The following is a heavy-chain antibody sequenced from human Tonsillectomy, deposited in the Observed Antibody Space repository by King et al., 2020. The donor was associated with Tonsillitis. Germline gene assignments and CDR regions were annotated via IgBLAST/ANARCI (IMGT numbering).Heavy chain of an antibody. Sequence: VQLVESGGGLVQPGGSLRLSCVASGFSVSDHYMEWVRQAPGKGLEWVGRIRNKADSYTTEYAASVKGRFTISRDDLKKSLYLQMNSLKSEDTAVYYCASGRVGATDYWGQGTLVTVSS. D-gene: IGHD1-26*01. CDR3: ASGRVGATDY. V-gene: IGHV3-72*01. CDR1: GFSVSDHY. CDR2: IRNKADSYTT. J-gene: IGHJ4*02.